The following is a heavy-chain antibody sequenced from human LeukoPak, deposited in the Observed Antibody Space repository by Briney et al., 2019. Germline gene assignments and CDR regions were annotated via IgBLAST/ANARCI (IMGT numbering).Heavy chain of an antibody. CDR3: AKVRPNYYGSNGHYYKLNGDC. V-gene: IGHV3-23*01. J-gene: IGHJ4*02. D-gene: IGHD3-22*01. CDR2: ITSSGAAT. CDR1: GLTFSSYA. Sequence: GGSLSLSCAASGLTFSSYAMSWVRQAPWKGLEWVSSITSSGAATYYAASVKGRFTISRDNSVNTMYLQMNSLRAEDTAVYYCAKVRPNYYGSNGHYYKLNGDCWGQGTLVTVSS.